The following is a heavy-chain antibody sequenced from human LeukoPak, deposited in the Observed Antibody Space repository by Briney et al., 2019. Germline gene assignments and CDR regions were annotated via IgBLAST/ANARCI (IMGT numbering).Heavy chain of an antibody. D-gene: IGHD3-10*01. CDR1: GFTFSSYG. CDR3: ANEGVETVTMVRGVRYHYYYMDV. J-gene: IGHJ6*03. V-gene: IGHV3-30*02. CDR2: IRYDGSNK. Sequence: GGSLRLSCAASGFTFSSYGMHWVRQAPGKGLEWVAFIRYDGSNKYYADSVKGRFTISRDNSKNTLYLQMNSLRAEDTAVYYCANEGVETVTMVRGVRYHYYYMDVWGKGTTVTISS.